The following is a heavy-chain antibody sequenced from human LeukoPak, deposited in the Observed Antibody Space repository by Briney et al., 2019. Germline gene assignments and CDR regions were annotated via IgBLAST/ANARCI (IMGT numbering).Heavy chain of an antibody. V-gene: IGHV4-59*01. J-gene: IGHJ3*02. Sequence: SETLSLTCTVPGGSISSYYWSWIRQPPGKGLEWIGYIYYSGSTNYNPSLKSRVTISVDTSKNQFSLKLSPVTAADTAVYYCARDITGTSDAFDIWGQGTMVTVSS. D-gene: IGHD1-7*01. CDR1: GGSISSYY. CDR3: ARDITGTSDAFDI. CDR2: IYYSGST.